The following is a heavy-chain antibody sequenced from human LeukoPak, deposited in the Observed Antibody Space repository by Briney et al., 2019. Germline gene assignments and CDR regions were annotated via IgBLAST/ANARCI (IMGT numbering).Heavy chain of an antibody. V-gene: IGHV3-23*01. CDR2: ISGSGNHT. J-gene: IGHJ4*02. CDR1: GFTFSSYS. Sequence: GGSLRLSCAASGFTFSSYSMNWVRQAPGKGLEWVSSISGSGNHTYYADSVKGRFTISRDNSKNTLYLQMNSLRDEDTAIYYCANGPSGSAISFDYWGQGTLVTVSS. CDR3: ANGPSGSAISFDY. D-gene: IGHD5-18*01.